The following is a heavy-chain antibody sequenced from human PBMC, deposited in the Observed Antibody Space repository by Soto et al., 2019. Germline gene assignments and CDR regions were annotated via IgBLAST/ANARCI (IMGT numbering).Heavy chain of an antibody. D-gene: IGHD1-1*01. V-gene: IGHV2-5*02. CDR2: IYWDDDK. J-gene: IGHJ1*01. Sequence: QITLKESGPTLVKPTQTLTLTCTFSGFSLTTNGVGVAWIRQPPGKALEWLALIYWDDDKRYSPSLKSRLTITKDTAYNQAVLSRTNMDPVDTATYYCAHLQWNDGHAEYFQHWGQGTLVIVSS. CDR3: AHLQWNDGHAEYFQH. CDR1: GFSLTTNGVG.